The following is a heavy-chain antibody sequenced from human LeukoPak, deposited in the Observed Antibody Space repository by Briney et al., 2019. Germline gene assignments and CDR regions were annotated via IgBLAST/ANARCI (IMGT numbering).Heavy chain of an antibody. CDR1: GGSISSSSYY. CDR3: ASHAYGDYALDY. CDR2: IYYSGST. D-gene: IGHD4-17*01. V-gene: IGHV4-39*07. J-gene: IGHJ4*02. Sequence: SETLSLTCTVSGGSISSSSYYWGWIRQPRGKGLEWIGSIYYSGSTYYNPSLKSRVTISVDTSKNQFSLKLSSVTAADTAVYYCASHAYGDYALDYWGQGTLVTVSS.